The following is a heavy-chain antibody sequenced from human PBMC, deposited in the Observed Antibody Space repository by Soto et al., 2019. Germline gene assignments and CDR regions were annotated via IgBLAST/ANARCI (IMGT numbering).Heavy chain of an antibody. J-gene: IGHJ4*02. D-gene: IGHD2-2*02. CDR2: INSDGRST. CDR1: GFTFSSYW. Sequence: EVQLVESGGGLVQPGGSLRLSCAASGFTFSSYWMHWVRQAPGKGLVWVSRINSDGRSTSYADSVKGRFTISRDNARNTLYLQMNSLGAEDAAVSYCARDGDYTRAPIAWGQGPLVTVSS. CDR3: ARDGDYTRAPIA. V-gene: IGHV3-74*01.